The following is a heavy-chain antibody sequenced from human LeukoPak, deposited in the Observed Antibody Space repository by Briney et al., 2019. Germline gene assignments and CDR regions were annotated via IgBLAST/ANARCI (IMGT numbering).Heavy chain of an antibody. Sequence: KPSETLSLTCTVSGDAISSYTWSWIRQPAGKGLEFIGRMYIRGSTNYNPSLKSRVTMSVDTAKNQFSLKLSSVTAADTAIYYCARERESKYFDYWGQGTLVTVSS. V-gene: IGHV4-4*07. CDR2: MYIRGST. D-gene: IGHD4-11*01. CDR3: ARERESKYFDY. J-gene: IGHJ4*02. CDR1: GDAISSYT.